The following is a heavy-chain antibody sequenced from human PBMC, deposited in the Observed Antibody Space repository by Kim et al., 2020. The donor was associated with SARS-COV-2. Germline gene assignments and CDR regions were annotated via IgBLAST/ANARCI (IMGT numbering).Heavy chain of an antibody. D-gene: IGHD4-17*01. V-gene: IGHV3-33*06. CDR2: IWYDGSNK. J-gene: IGHJ6*02. CDR1: GFTFSSYG. CDR3: AKGYGDYVYYYGMDV. Sequence: GGSLRLSCAASGFTFSSYGMHWVRQAPGKGLEWVAVIWYDGSNKYYADSVKGRFTISRDNSKNTLYLQMNSLRAEDTAVYYCAKGYGDYVYYYGMDVWGQGTTVTVSS.